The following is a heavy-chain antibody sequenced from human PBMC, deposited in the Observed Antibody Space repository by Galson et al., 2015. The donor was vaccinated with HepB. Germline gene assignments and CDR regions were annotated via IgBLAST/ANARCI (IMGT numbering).Heavy chain of an antibody. V-gene: IGHV3-33*01. CDR3: ARSPAGAAYFDF. Sequence: SLRLSCAGSGFTFSRYAMHWVRQAPGKGLECVAPRDSVKGRFTISRDNSKNTLYLQMKGMRDEDTAIYYCARSPAGAAYFDFWGQGTLVTVST. CDR1: GFTFSRYA. J-gene: IGHJ4*02. D-gene: IGHD6-19*01.